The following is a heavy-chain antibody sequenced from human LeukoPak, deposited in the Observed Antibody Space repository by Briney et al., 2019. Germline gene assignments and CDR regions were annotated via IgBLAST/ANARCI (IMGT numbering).Heavy chain of an antibody. CDR2: IYYSGST. Sequence: SETLSLTCTVSGGSISSSSYYWGWIRQPPWKGLEWIGSIYYSGSTYYNPSLKSRVTISVDTSKNQFSLKLSSVTAADTAVYYCARRTEEWELHFDYWGQGTLVTVSS. CDR1: GGSISSSSYY. CDR3: ARRTEEWELHFDY. J-gene: IGHJ4*02. V-gene: IGHV4-39*01. D-gene: IGHD1-26*01.